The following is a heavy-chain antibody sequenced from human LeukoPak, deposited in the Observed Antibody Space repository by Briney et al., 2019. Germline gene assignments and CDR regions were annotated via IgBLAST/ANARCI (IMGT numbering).Heavy chain of an antibody. Sequence: GGSLRLSCAASGFTFSSYAMSWVRQAPGKGLEWVSAISGNGGSTYYADSVKGRFTISRDNSKNTLYLQMNSLRAEDTAVYYCARDYYYDSSGYYPGYWGQGTLVTVSS. J-gene: IGHJ4*02. CDR1: GFTFSSYA. D-gene: IGHD3-22*01. CDR3: ARDYYYDSSGYYPGY. V-gene: IGHV3-23*01. CDR2: ISGNGGST.